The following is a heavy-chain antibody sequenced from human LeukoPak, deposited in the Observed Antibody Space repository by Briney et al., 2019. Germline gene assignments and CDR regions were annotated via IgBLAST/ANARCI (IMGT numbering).Heavy chain of an antibody. CDR2: ISYDGSNK. D-gene: IGHD3-9*01. Sequence: GGSLRLSCAASGFTFSSYGMHWVRQAPGKGLEWVAVISYDGSNKYYADSVKGRFTISRDNSKNTLYLQMNSLRAEDTAVYYCAKDLQTIFSPAIRGQGTMVTVSS. V-gene: IGHV3-30*18. J-gene: IGHJ3*02. CDR1: GFTFSSYG. CDR3: AKDLQTIFSPAI.